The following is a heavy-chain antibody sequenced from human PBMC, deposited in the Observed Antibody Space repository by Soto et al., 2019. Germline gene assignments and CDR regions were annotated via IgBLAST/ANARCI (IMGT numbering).Heavy chain of an antibody. CDR3: AKSLTPYDYVWGSYRYIGAFDI. D-gene: IGHD3-16*02. J-gene: IGHJ3*02. CDR2: ISVSGGST. V-gene: IGHV3-23*01. Sequence: EVQLLESGGGLVQPGGSLRLSCAASGFTFSSYAMSWVRQAPGKGLEWVSAISVSGGSTYYADSVKGRFTISRDNSKNTMYLQMNSLRAEDTAVYYCAKSLTPYDYVWGSYRYIGAFDIWGQGTMVTVSS. CDR1: GFTFSSYA.